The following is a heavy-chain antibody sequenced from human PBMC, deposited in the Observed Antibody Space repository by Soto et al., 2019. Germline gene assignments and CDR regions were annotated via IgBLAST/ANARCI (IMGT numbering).Heavy chain of an antibody. CDR2: INGRSTSI. D-gene: IGHD2-2*01. CDR1: GFSFSTYE. Sequence: EVQLLESGGDLVQPGGSLRLSCVGSGFSFSTYEMNWVRHAPGKGLEWLSYINGRSTSIYYADSVKGRFTISRDNAKSSLYLQMNSLSVKDTAVYYCARGDIVVIPGRYYYYGLDVWGQGTKVTVSS. V-gene: IGHV3-48*03. J-gene: IGHJ6*02. CDR3: ARGDIVVIPGRYYYYGLDV.